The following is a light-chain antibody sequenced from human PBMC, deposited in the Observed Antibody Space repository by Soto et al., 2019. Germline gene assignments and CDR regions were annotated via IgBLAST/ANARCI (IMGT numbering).Light chain of an antibody. V-gene: IGKV1-39*01. CDR2: EAT. CDR3: QQSYTTPFT. Sequence: DIQMTQSPPSLSASVGDRVTITCRASQSIRSYLNWYQQKPAKAPELLIYEATSLQSGVPSRFSGSGSGTDFTLTISSLQPEDFATYYCQQSYTTPFTFGPGTKVDIK. J-gene: IGKJ3*01. CDR1: QSIRSY.